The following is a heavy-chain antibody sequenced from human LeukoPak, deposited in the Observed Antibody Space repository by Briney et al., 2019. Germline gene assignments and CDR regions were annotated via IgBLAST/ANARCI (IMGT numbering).Heavy chain of an antibody. CDR2: ISYDGSNK. V-gene: IGHV3-30-3*01. CDR1: GFTFSSYA. Sequence: PGGSLRLSCAASGFTFSSYAMHWVRQAPGKGLEWVAVISYDGSNKYYADSVKGRFTISRDNSKNTLYLQMNSLRAEDTAVYYCARDLRDGYSPGGDYWGQGTLVTVSS. J-gene: IGHJ4*02. D-gene: IGHD5-18*01. CDR3: ARDLRDGYSPGGDY.